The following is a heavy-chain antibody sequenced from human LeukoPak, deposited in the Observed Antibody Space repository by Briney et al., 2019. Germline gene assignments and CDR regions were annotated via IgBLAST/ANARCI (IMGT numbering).Heavy chain of an antibody. Sequence: GASVTVSCKSSGYTFTSYGISWVRQAPGQGLEGMGWISAYNGNTNYAQKLQGRVTMTTDTSTSTAYMELRSLRSDDTAVYYCARLSYGSGSYYNENWFDPWGQGNLVSVSS. CDR3: ARLSYGSGSYYNENWFDP. V-gene: IGHV1-18*01. J-gene: IGHJ5*02. CDR1: GYTFTSYG. CDR2: ISAYNGNT. D-gene: IGHD3-10*01.